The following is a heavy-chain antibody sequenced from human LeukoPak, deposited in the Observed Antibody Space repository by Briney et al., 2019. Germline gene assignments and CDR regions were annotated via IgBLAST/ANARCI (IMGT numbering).Heavy chain of an antibody. J-gene: IGHJ2*01. D-gene: IGHD2-2*02. V-gene: IGHV4-59*01. Sequence: SETLSLTCTVSGGSIGSYYWSWIRQPPGKGLEWIGYIYYSGSTNYNPSLKSRVTISVDTSKNQFSLKLSSVTAADTAVYYCARRTAILWYFDLWGRGTLVTVSS. CDR3: ARRTAILWYFDL. CDR1: GGSIGSYY. CDR2: IYYSGST.